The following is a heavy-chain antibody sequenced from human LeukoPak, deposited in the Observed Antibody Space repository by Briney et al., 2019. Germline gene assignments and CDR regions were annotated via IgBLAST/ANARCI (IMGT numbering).Heavy chain of an antibody. CDR3: TCPSAAGPN. CDR1: GFTFSSYW. D-gene: IGHD6-13*01. V-gene: IGHV3-7*03. Sequence: GGSLRLSCAASGFTFSSYWMSWVRQAPGKGLEWVANIKQDGSQKYYVDSVKGRFTISRDNAKNSLYLQMNSLRAEDTTMYYCTCPSAAGPNWGQGTLVTVSS. J-gene: IGHJ4*02. CDR2: IKQDGSQK.